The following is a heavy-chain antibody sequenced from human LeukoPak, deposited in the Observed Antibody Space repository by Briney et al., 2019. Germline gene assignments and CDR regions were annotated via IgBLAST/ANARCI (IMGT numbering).Heavy chain of an antibody. J-gene: IGHJ6*03. CDR1: GYTFTSYD. V-gene: IGHV1-8*01. D-gene: IGHD1-26*01. CDR2: MNPNSGNT. Sequence: GASVKVSCKASGYTFTSYDINWVRQATGQRLEWMGWMNPNSGNTGYAQKFQGRVTMTRNTSISTAYMELSSLRSEDTAVYYCARLGFSRPYYYYCMDVWGKGTTVTVSS. CDR3: ARLGFSRPYYYYCMDV.